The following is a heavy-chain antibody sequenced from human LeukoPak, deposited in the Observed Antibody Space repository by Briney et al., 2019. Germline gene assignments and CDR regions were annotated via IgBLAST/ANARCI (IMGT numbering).Heavy chain of an antibody. CDR2: IIPICGTA. V-gene: IGHV1-69*13. CDR1: GGTFSIYA. CDR3: ARASRIWVPSYNWFDP. J-gene: IGHJ5*02. D-gene: IGHD5-18*01. Sequence: ASVNLSCNSSGGTFSIYAISWVRQPPAPGLEWMGGIIPICGTANYAQKFQGRVTITADESTSTAYMELSSLSSADTAVYYCARASRIWVPSYNWFDPWGQGTLVTVSS.